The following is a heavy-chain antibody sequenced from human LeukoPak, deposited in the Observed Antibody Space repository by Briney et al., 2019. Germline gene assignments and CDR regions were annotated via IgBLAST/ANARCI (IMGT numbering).Heavy chain of an antibody. Sequence: SETLSLTCTVSGGSISSGSYYWSWIRQPPGKGLEWIGYIYYSGSTNYNPSLKSRVTISVDTSKNQFSLKLSSVTAADTAVYYCARDQYEAGVAATFDIWGQGTMVTVSS. D-gene: IGHD2-15*01. V-gene: IGHV4-61*01. J-gene: IGHJ3*02. CDR2: IYYSGST. CDR3: ARDQYEAGVAATFDI. CDR1: GGSISSGSYY.